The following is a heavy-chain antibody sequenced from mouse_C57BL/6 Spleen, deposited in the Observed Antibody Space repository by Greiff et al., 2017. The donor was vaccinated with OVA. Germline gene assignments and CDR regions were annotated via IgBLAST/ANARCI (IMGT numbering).Heavy chain of an antibody. CDR1: GYTFTDYY. J-gene: IGHJ2*01. Sequence: EVQLQESGPELVKPGASVKISCKASGYTFTDYYMNWVKQSHGKSLEWIGDINPNNGGTSYNQKFKGKATLTVDKSSSTAYMELRSLTSEDSAVYYCARGWLLRGLDYWGQGTTLTVSS. CDR3: ARGWLLRGLDY. CDR2: INPNNGGT. D-gene: IGHD2-3*01. V-gene: IGHV1-26*01.